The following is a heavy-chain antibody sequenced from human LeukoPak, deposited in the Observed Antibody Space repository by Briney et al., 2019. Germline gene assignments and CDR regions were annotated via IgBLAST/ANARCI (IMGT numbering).Heavy chain of an antibody. J-gene: IGHJ4*02. V-gene: IGHV3-11*01. CDR2: ISSSGSTI. D-gene: IGHD2-15*01. Sequence: LSLTCTVSGGSIRSSYYYWGWIRQAPGKGLEWASYISSSGSTIYYADSVKGRFTISRDNAKNSLYLQMNSLRAEDTAVYYCARDPRRYCSGGSCDTGLDYWGQGTLVTVSS. CDR3: ARDPRRYCSGGSCDTGLDY. CDR1: GGSIRSSYYY.